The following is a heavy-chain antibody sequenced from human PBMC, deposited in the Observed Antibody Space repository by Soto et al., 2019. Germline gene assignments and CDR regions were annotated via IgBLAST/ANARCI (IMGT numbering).Heavy chain of an antibody. CDR3: AKWARGYSPAAMDV. CDR2: ISGSGSTA. D-gene: IGHD5-18*01. Sequence: EVQLLESGGGLVQPGGSLRLSCAASEFSFGGYAISWVRLAPGKGLEWVSGISGSGSTAFYADSVRGRFTISRDNSKNTLYLQMNSLRADDTAVYYCAKWARGYSPAAMDVWGQGTPVTVSS. V-gene: IGHV3-23*01. J-gene: IGHJ6*02. CDR1: EFSFGGYA.